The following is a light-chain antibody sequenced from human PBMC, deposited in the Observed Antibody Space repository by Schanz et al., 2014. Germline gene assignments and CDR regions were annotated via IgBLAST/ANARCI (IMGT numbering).Light chain of an antibody. V-gene: IGLV2-8*01. J-gene: IGLJ3*02. CDR1: SSDVGSYNL. CDR3: SSYVGSNNWV. Sequence: QSALTQHASVSGSPGQSITISCTGTSSDVGSYNLVSWYQQHPGKAPKLMIFGVSKRPSGVPDRFSGSRSGNTASLTVSGLQAEDEADYYCSSYVGSNNWVFGGGTKLTVL. CDR2: GVS.